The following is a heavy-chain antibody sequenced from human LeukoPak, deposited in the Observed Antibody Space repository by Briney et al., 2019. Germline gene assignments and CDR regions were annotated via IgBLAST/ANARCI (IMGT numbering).Heavy chain of an antibody. J-gene: IGHJ6*03. CDR3: ATGSIVVVPATVRRNYYYYMDV. Sequence: ASVKVSCKVSGYTLTELSMHWVRQAPGKGLEWMGGFDPEDGETIYAQKFQGRVTMTEDTSTDTAYMELSSLRSEDTAVHYCATGSIVVVPATVRRNYYYYMDVWGKGTTVTVSS. D-gene: IGHD2-2*01. CDR1: GYTLTELS. CDR2: FDPEDGET. V-gene: IGHV1-24*01.